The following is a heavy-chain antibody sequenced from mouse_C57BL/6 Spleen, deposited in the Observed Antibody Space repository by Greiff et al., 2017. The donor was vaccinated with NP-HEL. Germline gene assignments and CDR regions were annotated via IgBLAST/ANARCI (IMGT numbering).Heavy chain of an antibody. Sequence: QVQLQQSGAELARPGASVKLSCKASGYTFTSYGISWVKQRTGQGLEWIGEIYPRSGNTYYNEKFKGKATLTADTSSSTAYMELRSLTSEDSAVYFCAGWWDGAGWGKGTLVTVSA. V-gene: IGHV1-81*01. J-gene: IGHJ3*01. CDR2: IYPRSGNT. D-gene: IGHD1-1*02. CDR3: AGWWDGAG. CDR1: GYTFTSYG.